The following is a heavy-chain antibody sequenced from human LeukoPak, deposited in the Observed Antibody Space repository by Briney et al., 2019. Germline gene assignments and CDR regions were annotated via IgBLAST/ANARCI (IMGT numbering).Heavy chain of an antibody. D-gene: IGHD3-10*01. Sequence: RPGGSLRLSCAASGFTFDDYGMSWVRQAPGKGLEWVSGINWNGGSTGYADSVKGRFTISRDNAKNTLYLQMNSLRAEDTAVYYCAKDQHYRGVITYYFDYWGQGTLVTVSS. V-gene: IGHV3-20*04. CDR1: GFTFDDYG. CDR2: INWNGGST. J-gene: IGHJ4*02. CDR3: AKDQHYRGVITYYFDY.